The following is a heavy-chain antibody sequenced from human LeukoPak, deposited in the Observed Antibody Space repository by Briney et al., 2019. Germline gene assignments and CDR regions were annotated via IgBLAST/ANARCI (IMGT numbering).Heavy chain of an antibody. Sequence: SETLSLTCTVSGGSISSYYWSWIRQPPGKGLEWIGYIYYSGSTNYNPSLKSRVTISVDRSKNQFSLKLSSVTAADTAVYYCARTWTLRDYFDYWGQGTLVTVSS. CDR1: GGSISSYY. D-gene: IGHD3/OR15-3a*01. J-gene: IGHJ4*02. CDR3: ARTWTLRDYFDY. CDR2: IYYSGST. V-gene: IGHV4-59*12.